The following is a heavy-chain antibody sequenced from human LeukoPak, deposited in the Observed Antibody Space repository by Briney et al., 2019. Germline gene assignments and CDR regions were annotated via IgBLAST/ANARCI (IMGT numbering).Heavy chain of an antibody. V-gene: IGHV4-34*01. Sequence: PSETLSLTCAVYGGSFSGYYWCWIRQPPGKGLEWIGEINHSGSTNYNPSLKGRVTISVDTSKNQFSLKLSSVTAADTAVYYCARRVAFDIWGQGTMVTVSS. CDR2: INHSGST. CDR1: GGSFSGYY. CDR3: ARRVAFDI. J-gene: IGHJ3*02.